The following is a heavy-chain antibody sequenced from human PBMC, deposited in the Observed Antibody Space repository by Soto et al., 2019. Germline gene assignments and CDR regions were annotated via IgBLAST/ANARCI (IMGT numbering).Heavy chain of an antibody. CDR1: GFTFSSYG. CDR3: AKEQISSGYYRDPYYYYYGMDV. D-gene: IGHD3-22*01. V-gene: IGHV3-30*18. CDR2: ISYDGSNN. J-gene: IGHJ6*02. Sequence: GGSLRLSCAASGFTFSSYGMHWVRQAPGKGLEWVAFISYDGSNNYYADSVKGRFTISRDNSKNTLYLQMNGLRAEDTAVYYCAKEQISSGYYRDPYYYYYGMDVWGQGTTVTVSS.